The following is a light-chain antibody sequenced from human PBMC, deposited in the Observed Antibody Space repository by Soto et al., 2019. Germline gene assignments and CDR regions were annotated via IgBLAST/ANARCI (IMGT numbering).Light chain of an antibody. J-gene: IGKJ1*01. CDR3: QQYNTWQT. V-gene: IGKV3-15*01. Sequence: EVVMTQSPATLSVSPGERAALSCRASQYVSTNFAWYQQQPGQPPRLLVYGASTRPTGVTPRFSGSGSGTHCTLTISGRQSEDVGFYYCQQYNTWQTFGQRTKVEI. CDR1: QYVSTN. CDR2: GAS.